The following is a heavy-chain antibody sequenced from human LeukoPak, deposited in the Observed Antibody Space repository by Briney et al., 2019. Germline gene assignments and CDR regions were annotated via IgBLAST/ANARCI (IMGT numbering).Heavy chain of an antibody. D-gene: IGHD3-10*01. CDR2: ISSSGSTI. Sequence: GGSLRLSCAASGFTFSSYEMNWVRQAPGKGLEWVSYISSSGSTIYYADSVKGRFTISRDNSKNTLYLQMNSLRAEDTAVYYCAKDRRDLVATIDYWGQGTLVTVSS. J-gene: IGHJ4*02. CDR3: AKDRRDLVATIDY. CDR1: GFTFSSYE. V-gene: IGHV3-48*03.